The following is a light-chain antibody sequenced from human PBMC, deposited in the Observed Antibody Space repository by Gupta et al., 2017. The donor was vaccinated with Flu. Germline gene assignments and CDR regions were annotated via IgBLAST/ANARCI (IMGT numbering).Light chain of an antibody. Sequence: QPPSASGTPGQRVTISCSGSSSNIGSNTVNWYQQLPGTAPKLLTYSNNQRPSGVPDRFSGSKSGTSASLAISGLQSEDEADYYCAAWDDSLNGWVFGGGTKLTVL. CDR1: SSNIGSNT. V-gene: IGLV1-44*01. CDR2: SNN. CDR3: AAWDDSLNGWV. J-gene: IGLJ3*02.